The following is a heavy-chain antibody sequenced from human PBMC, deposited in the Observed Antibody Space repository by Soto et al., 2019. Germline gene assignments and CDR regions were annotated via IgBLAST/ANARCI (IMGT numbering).Heavy chain of an antibody. CDR2: IYYSGST. J-gene: IGHJ3*02. D-gene: IGHD3-10*01. V-gene: IGHV4-59*08. CDR1: GGSISSYY. Sequence: SETLSLTCTFSGGSISSYYWSLIRQPPGKGLEWIGYIYYSGSTNYNPSLKSRVTISVDTSKNQFSLKLSSVTAADTAVYYCARSITMVRGVIYMAFDIWGQGTMVTVSS. CDR3: ARSITMVRGVIYMAFDI.